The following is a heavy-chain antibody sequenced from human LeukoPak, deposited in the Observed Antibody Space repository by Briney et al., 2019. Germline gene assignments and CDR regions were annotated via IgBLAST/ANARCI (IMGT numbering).Heavy chain of an antibody. J-gene: IGHJ4*02. CDR1: GYTFTSYG. CDR3: ARDRTYYDYVWGSYRPFGFGY. V-gene: IGHV1-18*01. D-gene: IGHD3-16*02. CDR2: ISAYNGNT. Sequence: ASVKVSCKASGYTFTSYGISWVRQAPGQGLEWMGWISAYNGNTNYAQKLQGRVTKTTDTSTSTAYMELRSLRSDDTAVYYCARDRTYYDYVWGSYRPFGFGYWGQGTLVTVSS.